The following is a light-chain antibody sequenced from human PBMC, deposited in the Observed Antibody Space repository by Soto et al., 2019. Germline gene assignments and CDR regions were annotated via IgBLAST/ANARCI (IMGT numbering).Light chain of an antibody. CDR3: SSYTTTSTVV. J-gene: IGLJ2*01. V-gene: IGLV2-14*03. Sequence: QSALTQPASVSGSPGQSITISCTGTSSDVGGYNSVSWYQQHPGKAPKLMIYDLSNRPSGVSNRFSGSKSVNTASLTISGLQAEDEADYYCSSYTTTSTVVFGGGTKVTVL. CDR1: SSDVGGYNS. CDR2: DLS.